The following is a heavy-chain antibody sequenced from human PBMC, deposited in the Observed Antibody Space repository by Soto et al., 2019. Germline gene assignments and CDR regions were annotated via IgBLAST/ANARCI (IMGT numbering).Heavy chain of an antibody. Sequence: ETMLLPCFVSGSYNRCGYDWGSIPPTPGKGLERIGSIYRSGSTYDNPSYKRRVTITVDMTKNTFARKLNSVTGADTAVYYCARAAARGDDGCSNCCSQTFYIWGQGTRVTVSS. V-gene: IGHV4-38-2*02. CDR3: ARAAARGDDGCSNCCSQTFYI. CDR1: GSYNRCGYD. J-gene: IGHJ6*02. CDR2: IYRSGST. D-gene: IGHD2-2*01.